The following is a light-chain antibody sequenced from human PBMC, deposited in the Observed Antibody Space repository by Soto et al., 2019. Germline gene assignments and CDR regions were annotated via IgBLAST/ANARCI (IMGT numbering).Light chain of an antibody. V-gene: IGLV3-1*01. Sequence: SYELTQPPSVSVSPGQTASITCSGDKLGNKYASGYQQKPGQSPVLVIYEDSKRPSGIPERFSGSNSGNTATLTISGTQPLDEADYYCQAWDSSTGEFGGGTKLTVL. CDR1: KLGNKY. CDR2: EDS. CDR3: QAWDSSTGE. J-gene: IGLJ2*01.